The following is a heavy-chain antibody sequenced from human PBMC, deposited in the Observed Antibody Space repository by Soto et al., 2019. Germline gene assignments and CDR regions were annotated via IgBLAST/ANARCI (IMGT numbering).Heavy chain of an antibody. V-gene: IGHV1-2*02. CDR3: ARGGDYYYGMDA. Sequence: QVQLVQSGAEVKKPGASVKISCKASGYTFTVYHMYWVRQAPGQGLEWVGWIIPNSGGTSYTQKFQDRVTMTRGTSITTAYMELTRLTSDDTAVYYCARGGDYYYGMDAWGQGTTVTVSS. D-gene: IGHD3-16*01. J-gene: IGHJ6*02. CDR2: IIPNSGGT. CDR1: GYTFTVYH.